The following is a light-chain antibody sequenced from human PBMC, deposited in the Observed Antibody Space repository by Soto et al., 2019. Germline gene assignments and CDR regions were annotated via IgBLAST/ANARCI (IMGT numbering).Light chain of an antibody. CDR1: QSVRNNY. J-gene: IGKJ3*01. Sequence: EIVLTQSPGTLSLSPGERATLSCRASQSVRNNYLAWYQQQPGQAPGLLIYGTSTRDTGIPDRFSGSGSGTDLTLPISRLEPEDFAVYYCQQYGSSYTFGPGTKVEIK. CDR2: GTS. V-gene: IGKV3-20*01. CDR3: QQYGSSYT.